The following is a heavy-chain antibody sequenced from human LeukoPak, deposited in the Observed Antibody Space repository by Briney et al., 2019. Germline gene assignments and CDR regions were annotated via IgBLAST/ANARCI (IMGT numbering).Heavy chain of an antibody. CDR1: GGSISSSNW. J-gene: IGHJ5*02. D-gene: IGHD2-2*01. Sequence: PSGTLSLTCAVSGGSISSSNWWSWVCQPPGKGLEWIGEIYHSGSTNYNPSLKSRVTISVDKSKNQFSLKLSSVTAADTAVYYCARDRGRYCSSTSCYSAWFDPWGQGTLVTVSS. CDR2: IYHSGST. V-gene: IGHV4-4*02. CDR3: ARDRGRYCSSTSCYSAWFDP.